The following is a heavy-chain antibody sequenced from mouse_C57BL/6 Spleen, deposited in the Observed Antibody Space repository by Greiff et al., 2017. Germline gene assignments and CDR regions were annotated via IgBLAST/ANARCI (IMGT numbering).Heavy chain of an antibody. CDR3: ASLYEDYAMDY. CDR1: GYTFTDYN. J-gene: IGHJ4*01. CDR2: INPNNGGT. Sequence: EVQGVESGPELVKPGASVKMSCKASGYTFTDYNMHWVKQSHGKSLEWIGYINPNNGGTSYNQKFKGKATLTVNKSSSTAYMELRSLTSEDSAVYYCASLYEDYAMDYWGQGTSVTVSS. D-gene: IGHD1-1*01. V-gene: IGHV1-22*01.